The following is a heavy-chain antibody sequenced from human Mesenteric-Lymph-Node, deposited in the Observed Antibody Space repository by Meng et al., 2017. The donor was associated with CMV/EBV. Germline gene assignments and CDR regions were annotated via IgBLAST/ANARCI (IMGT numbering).Heavy chain of an antibody. V-gene: IGHV4-31*02. CDR3: ARDLGSNENCFYP. CDR2: IYYTGKA. J-gene: IGHJ5*02. D-gene: IGHD1-1*01. Sequence: TGSGGSHISGGYYYTWIRKQPGKGLEWIGYIYYTGKAYYNPSLRSRVTMSADTSNNQFSLKLSSVTAADTAVYFCARDLGSNENCFYPLGQGILVTVSS. CDR1: GGSHISGGYY.